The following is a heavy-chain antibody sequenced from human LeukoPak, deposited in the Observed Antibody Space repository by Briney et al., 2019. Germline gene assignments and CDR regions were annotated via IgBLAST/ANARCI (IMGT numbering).Heavy chain of an antibody. CDR1: GFTFSNYA. J-gene: IGHJ3*02. V-gene: IGHV3-23*01. CDR3: AKDGAMAGILDAFDI. CDR2: ITRSGSST. D-gene: IGHD6-19*01. Sequence: GGSLRLSCAASGFTFSNYAMSWVRQAPGKGLEWVSAITRSGSSTYYADSLKGRFTISRDNSRNTLYLQMNSLRAEDTAVYYCAKDGAMAGILDAFDIWGQGTKVTVSS.